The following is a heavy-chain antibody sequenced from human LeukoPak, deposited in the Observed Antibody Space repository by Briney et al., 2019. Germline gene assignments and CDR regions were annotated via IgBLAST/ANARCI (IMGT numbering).Heavy chain of an antibody. D-gene: IGHD6-19*01. CDR2: IQYDGSNK. CDR3: AKDIGAVAGTHYFDY. Sequence: GGSLRLSRAASGFTFSSYGMHWVRQAPGKGLEWVAFIQYDGSNKNYADSVKGRFTISRENSKNTLYLQMNSLRAEDTAFYYCAKDIGAVAGTHYFDYWGQGTLVTVSS. J-gene: IGHJ4*02. V-gene: IGHV3-30*02. CDR1: GFTFSSYG.